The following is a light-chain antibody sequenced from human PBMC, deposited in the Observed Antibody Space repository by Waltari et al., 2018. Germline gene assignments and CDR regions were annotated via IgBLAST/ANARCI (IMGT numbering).Light chain of an antibody. CDR3: QQSSNLPYT. CDR1: QSIATR. V-gene: IGKV1-39*01. J-gene: IGKJ2*01. CDR2: DAS. Sequence: DIQMTQSPSSLSASVGDRVTITCRASQSIATRLNWYQQKPGNAPKVLVYDASTLQSGVPSRFSGSASGTHFTLTISSLQPEDSATYYCQQSSNLPYTFGQGTTLEIK.